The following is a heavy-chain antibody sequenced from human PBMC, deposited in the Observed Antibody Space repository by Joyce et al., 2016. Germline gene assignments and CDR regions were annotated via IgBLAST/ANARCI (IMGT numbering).Heavy chain of an antibody. V-gene: IGHV2-70*04. CDR3: ARSSMWGPFDS. CDR2: IDRNNDK. D-gene: IGHD2/OR15-2a*01. J-gene: IGHJ4*02. CDR1: GFSLSTSTMR. Sequence: QVTLKESGPALVKPTQTLTLTCSFSGFSLSTSTMRVSWIRQPPGKALEWLARIDRNNDKFYSTALRTRLTISKDTSGNQVVLTVTNMDPVDTATYFCARSSMWGPFDSWGQGIRVTVSS.